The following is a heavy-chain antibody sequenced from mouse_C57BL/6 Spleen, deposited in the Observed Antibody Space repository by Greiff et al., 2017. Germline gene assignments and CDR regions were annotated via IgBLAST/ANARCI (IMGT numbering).Heavy chain of an antibody. D-gene: IGHD1-2*01. J-gene: IGHJ2*01. CDR2: IDPSDSDT. Sequence: QVQLQQPGAELVKPGASVKLSCKASGYTFTSYWMQWVKQRPGQGLEWIGEIDPSDSDTNYNQKFKGKATLTVDKSSSTAYMQLSSLTSEDSAVYYCARSVYYGNYFDDWGQGTTLTVSS. CDR3: ARSVYYGNYFDD. CDR1: GYTFTSYW. V-gene: IGHV1-50*01.